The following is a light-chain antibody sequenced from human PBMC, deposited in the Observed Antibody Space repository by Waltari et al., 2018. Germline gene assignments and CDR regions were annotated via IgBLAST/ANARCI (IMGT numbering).Light chain of an antibody. J-gene: IGKJ4*01. CDR2: DAS. V-gene: IGKV3-11*01. Sequence: EIVLTQSPATLSLSPGERATLSCRASQSVTTSLAWYQQKPGQAPRLLIFDASDRATGVPARFSGSGSGTDFTLTISSLEPEDCAVYFCHQRTSWPLTFGGGTQVEFK. CDR1: QSVTTS. CDR3: HQRTSWPLT.